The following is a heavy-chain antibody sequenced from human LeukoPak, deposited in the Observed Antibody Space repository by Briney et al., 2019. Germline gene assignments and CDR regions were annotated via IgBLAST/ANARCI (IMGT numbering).Heavy chain of an antibody. V-gene: IGHV4-39*01. CDR2: IYYSGST. D-gene: IGHD4-17*01. CDR3: ARHPDYGVPFDY. CDR1: GGSVSTGSYY. Sequence: PSETLSLTCTVSGGSVSTGSYYWGWIRQPPGKELEWIGSIYYSGSTYYNPSLKSRVTISVDTSRNQFSLKLSSVTAADTAVYYCARHPDYGVPFDYWGQGTLVTVSS. J-gene: IGHJ4*02.